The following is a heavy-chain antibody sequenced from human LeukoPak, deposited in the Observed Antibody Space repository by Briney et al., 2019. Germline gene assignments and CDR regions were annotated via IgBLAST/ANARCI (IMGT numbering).Heavy chain of an antibody. Sequence: GASVKVSCKASGYTFTSYYMHWVRQAPGQGLEWMGRIIPILGIANYAQKFQGRVTITADKSTSTAYMELSSLRSEDTAVYYCATSLRGGAFDIWGQGTMVTVSS. V-gene: IGHV1-69*02. J-gene: IGHJ3*02. D-gene: IGHD4-17*01. CDR3: ATSLRGGAFDI. CDR1: GYTFTSYY. CDR2: IIPILGIA.